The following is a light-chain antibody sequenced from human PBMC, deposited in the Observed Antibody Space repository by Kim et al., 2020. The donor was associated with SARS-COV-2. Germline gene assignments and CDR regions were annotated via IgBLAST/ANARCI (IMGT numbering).Light chain of an antibody. CDR2: GAS. J-gene: IGKJ5*01. V-gene: IGKV1-17*01. CDR1: PDIRND. CDR3: LQHNTYPIT. Sequence: ASVGDRVTTSGRASPDIRNDLRWFQQNPGRAPKRLIYGASSLQSGVPSRFSGSGSGTEFTLTISSLQPEDFATYFCLQHNTYPITFGQGTRLEIK.